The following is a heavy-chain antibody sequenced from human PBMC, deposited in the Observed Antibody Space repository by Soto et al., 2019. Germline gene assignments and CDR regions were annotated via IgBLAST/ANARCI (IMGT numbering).Heavy chain of an antibody. J-gene: IGHJ6*02. CDR3: AKLTAMADYYYYGMDV. D-gene: IGHD5-18*01. CDR2: IYPSDSYT. CDR1: GYSFTSYW. V-gene: IGHV5-10-1*01. Sequence: SMKISCMGSGYSFTSYWLGLVRQMPGKGLEWMGIIYPSDSYTNYSPSFQGHVTISADKSISTAYLQWSSLKASDTAMYYCAKLTAMADYYYYGMDVWGQGTTVTVSS.